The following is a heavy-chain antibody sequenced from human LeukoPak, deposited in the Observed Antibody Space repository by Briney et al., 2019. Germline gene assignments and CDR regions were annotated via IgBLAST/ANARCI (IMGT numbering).Heavy chain of an antibody. D-gene: IGHD5-12*01. CDR1: GFTFSSYS. CDR2: ISSSSSYI. Sequence: GGSLRLSCAASGFTFSSYSMNWVRQAPGKGLEWVSSISSSSSYIYYADSVKGRFTISRDNAKNSLYLQMNSLRAEDTAVYYCARVGYSGYDRSGLDYWGQGTLVTVSS. V-gene: IGHV3-21*01. CDR3: ARVGYSGYDRSGLDY. J-gene: IGHJ4*02.